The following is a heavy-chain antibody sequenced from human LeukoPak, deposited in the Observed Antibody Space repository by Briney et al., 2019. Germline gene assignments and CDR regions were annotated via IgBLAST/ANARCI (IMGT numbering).Heavy chain of an antibody. V-gene: IGHV3-48*03. D-gene: IGHD2-15*01. CDR3: ARVHCSGGSCYSYEIYFDY. J-gene: IGHJ4*02. CDR2: ISSSGSTI. Sequence: PGGSLRLSCAASGFTFSSYEMNWVRQAPGKGLEWVSYISSSGSTIYYADSVKGRFTISRDNAKNSLYLQMNSLRAEDTAVYYCARVHCSGGSCYSYEIYFDYWGQGTLVTVSS. CDR1: GFTFSSYE.